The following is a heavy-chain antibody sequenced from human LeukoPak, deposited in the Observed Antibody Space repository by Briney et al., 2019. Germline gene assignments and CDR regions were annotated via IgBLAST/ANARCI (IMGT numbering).Heavy chain of an antibody. Sequence: SQTLSLTCTVSGGSISSGDYYWSWIRQPPGKGLEWIGYIYYSGITYYNPSLKSRVTISVDTSKNQFSLKLSSVTAADTAVYYCARQYSGYDPLDYWGQGTLVTVSS. J-gene: IGHJ4*02. CDR1: GGSISSGDYY. V-gene: IGHV4-30-4*01. CDR3: ARQYSGYDPLDY. D-gene: IGHD5-12*01. CDR2: IYYSGIT.